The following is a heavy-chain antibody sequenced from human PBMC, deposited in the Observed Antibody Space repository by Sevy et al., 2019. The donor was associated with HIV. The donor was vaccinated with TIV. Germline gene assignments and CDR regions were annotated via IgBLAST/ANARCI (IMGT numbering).Heavy chain of an antibody. V-gene: IGHV4-59*01. CDR1: GGSISSYY. CDR3: ARDSYYYDSSGYSGYYYYGMDV. D-gene: IGHD3-22*01. J-gene: IGHJ6*02. Sequence: SETLSLTCTVSGGSISSYYWSWIRQPPGKGLEWIGYIYYSGSTNYNPSLKSRVTLSVDTSKNQFSLKLSSVTAADTAVYYCARDSYYYDSSGYSGYYYYGMDVWGQGTTVTVSS. CDR2: IYYSGST.